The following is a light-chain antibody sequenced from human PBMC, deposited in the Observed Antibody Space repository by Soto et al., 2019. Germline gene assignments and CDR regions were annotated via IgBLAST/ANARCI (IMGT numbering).Light chain of an antibody. Sequence: EIVMTQSPASLSVSPGERVTLSCRASQSVRSELAWYQQKSGQPPRLLIYGASSRAPGIPARCSGSASGTEFTLTINDLLSEAFAVYYCQQYERCPPFTFGGGTNVEIK. CDR2: GAS. V-gene: IGKV3-15*01. CDR1: QSVRSE. CDR3: QQYERCPPFT. J-gene: IGKJ4*01.